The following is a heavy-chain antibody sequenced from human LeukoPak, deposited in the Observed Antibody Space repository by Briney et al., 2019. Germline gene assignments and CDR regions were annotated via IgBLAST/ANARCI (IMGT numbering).Heavy chain of an antibody. V-gene: IGHV1-18*01. D-gene: IGHD2-21*02. Sequence: ASVKVSCEASGYTFTSYGISWVRQAPGQGLEWMGWISAYNGNTNYAQKLQGRVTMTTDTSTSTVYMELRSLRSDDTAVYYCAREGEWSEVTGFDVWGQGKLVTVSS. CDR3: AREGEWSEVTGFDV. CDR1: GYTFTSYG. J-gene: IGHJ3*01. CDR2: ISAYNGNT.